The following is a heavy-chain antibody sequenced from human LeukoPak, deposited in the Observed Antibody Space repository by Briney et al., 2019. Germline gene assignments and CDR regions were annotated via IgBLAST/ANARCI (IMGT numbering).Heavy chain of an antibody. V-gene: IGHV1-69*13. Sequence: ASVKVSCTASGGTFSSYAISWVRQAPGQGLEWMGGIIPIFGTANYAQKFQGRVTITADESTSTAYMELSSLRSEDTAVYYCARGGDPISSWFDPWGQGTLVTVSS. CDR3: ARGGDPISSWFDP. CDR2: IIPIFGTA. J-gene: IGHJ5*02. CDR1: GGTFSSYA. D-gene: IGHD4-17*01.